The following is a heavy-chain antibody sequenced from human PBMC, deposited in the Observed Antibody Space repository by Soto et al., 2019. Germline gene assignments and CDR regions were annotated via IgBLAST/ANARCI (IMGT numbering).Heavy chain of an antibody. D-gene: IGHD3-22*01. CDR3: ARREYYEGAFDI. CDR2: IYPGDFDT. Sequence: GESLKISCKGSGYSFTTYWIGWVRLIPGKGLEWMGIIYPGDFDTRYSPSFQGQVTISADKSISTASLQWSSLKASDTAMYYCARREYYEGAFDIWGQGTMVTVSS. CDR1: GYSFTTYW. J-gene: IGHJ3*02. V-gene: IGHV5-51*01.